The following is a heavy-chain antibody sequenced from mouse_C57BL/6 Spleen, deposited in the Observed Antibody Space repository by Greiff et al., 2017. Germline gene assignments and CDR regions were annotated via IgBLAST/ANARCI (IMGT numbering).Heavy chain of an antibody. CDR1: GFTFSDYG. CDR2: ISSGSSTI. CDR3: AKSYYSNYYDFDY. Sequence: EVMLVESGGGLVKPGGSLKLSCAASGFTFSDYGMHWVRQAPEKGLEWVAYISSGSSTIYYADTVKGRFTISRDNAKNTLFLQMTSLRSEDTAMYYCAKSYYSNYYDFDYWGQGTTLTVSA. D-gene: IGHD2-5*01. J-gene: IGHJ2*01. V-gene: IGHV5-17*01.